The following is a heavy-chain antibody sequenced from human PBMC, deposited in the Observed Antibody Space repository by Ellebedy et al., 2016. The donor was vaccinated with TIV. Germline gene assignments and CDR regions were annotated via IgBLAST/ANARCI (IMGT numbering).Heavy chain of an antibody. Sequence: GGSLRLSXAASGFTFSSYGMHWVRQAPGKGLEWVAVIPYDESDKYYADSVKGRFTISRDNSKNTLYLQMNSLRAEDTAVYYCAKDLGGGFGMDVWGQGTTVTVSS. CDR3: AKDLGGGFGMDV. V-gene: IGHV3-30*18. CDR2: IPYDESDK. D-gene: IGHD3-16*01. CDR1: GFTFSSYG. J-gene: IGHJ6*02.